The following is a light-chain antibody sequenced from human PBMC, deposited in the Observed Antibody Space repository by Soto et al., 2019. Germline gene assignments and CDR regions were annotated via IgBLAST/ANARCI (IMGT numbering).Light chain of an antibody. J-gene: IGKJ5*01. Sequence: DIQMTQSNTTLSASVGDRVSITCRASQSISSWLAWYQQKPGKAPKLLIYDASSLESGVPSRFSGSGSGTEFTLTISSLQPDDFATYYCQQYNSYSPTFGQRRLLEI. CDR3: QQYNSYSPT. CDR1: QSISSW. V-gene: IGKV1-5*01. CDR2: DAS.